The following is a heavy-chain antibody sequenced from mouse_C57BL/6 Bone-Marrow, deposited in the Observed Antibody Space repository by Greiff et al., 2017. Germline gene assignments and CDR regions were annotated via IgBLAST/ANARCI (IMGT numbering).Heavy chain of an antibody. D-gene: IGHD1-1*01. Sequence: EVKLQESGPELVKPGDSVKISCKASGYSFTGYFMNWVMQSHGKSLEWIGRINPYNGDTFYNQKFKGKATLTVDKSSSTAHMELRSLTSEDSAVYYCARGYGSTPFAYWGEGTLVTVSA. CDR3: ARGYGSTPFAY. CDR1: GYSFTGYF. V-gene: IGHV1-20*01. CDR2: INPYNGDT. J-gene: IGHJ3*01.